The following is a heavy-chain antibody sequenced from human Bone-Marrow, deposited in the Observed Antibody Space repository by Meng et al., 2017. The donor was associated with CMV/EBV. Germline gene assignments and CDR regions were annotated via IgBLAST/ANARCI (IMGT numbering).Heavy chain of an antibody. J-gene: IGHJ4*02. Sequence: GESLKISCAASGFTFSSYAMSWVRQAPGKGLEWVSAISGSGGSTYYADSVKGRFTISRDNSKNTLYLQMNSLRAEDTAVYYCAKESQYSGSPVDYWGQGTLVTVSS. CDR1: GFTFSSYA. D-gene: IGHD1-26*01. V-gene: IGHV3-23*01. CDR3: AKESQYSGSPVDY. CDR2: ISGSGGST.